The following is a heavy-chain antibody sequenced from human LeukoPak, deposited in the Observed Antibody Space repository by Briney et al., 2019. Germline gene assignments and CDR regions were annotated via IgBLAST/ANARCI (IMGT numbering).Heavy chain of an antibody. CDR1: GGSISSGDYY. J-gene: IGHJ3*02. D-gene: IGHD3-22*01. V-gene: IGHV4-30-4*08. CDR3: AKQWLRNAFDI. Sequence: SQTLSLXCTVSGGSISSGDYYWSWNRQPPGKGLEWIGYIYYSGSTYYNPSLKSRVTISVDTSKNQFSLKLSSVTAADTAVYYCAKQWLRNAFDIWGQGTMVTVSS. CDR2: IYYSGST.